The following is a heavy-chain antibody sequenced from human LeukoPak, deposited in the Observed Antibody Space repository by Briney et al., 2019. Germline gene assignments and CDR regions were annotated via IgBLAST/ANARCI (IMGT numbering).Heavy chain of an antibody. V-gene: IGHV3-23*01. CDR1: GFTFSSYA. D-gene: IGHD2-21*01. J-gene: IGHJ6*04. CDR3: ANLCGGDCYSDRLRLVGGASDV. CDR2: ISGSGGST. Sequence: GGSLRLSCTASGFTFSSYAMSWVRQAPGKGLEWVSAISGSGGSTYYADSVKGRFTISRDNSKNTLYLQMNSLRAEDTAVYYCANLCGGDCYSDRLRLVGGASDVWGKGTTVTVSS.